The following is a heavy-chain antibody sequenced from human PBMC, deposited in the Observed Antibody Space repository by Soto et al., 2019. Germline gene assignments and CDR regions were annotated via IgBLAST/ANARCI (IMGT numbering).Heavy chain of an antibody. CDR3: ARHRLDDYGDYGYYYGMDV. V-gene: IGHV5-51*01. CDR1: GYSFTTYL. J-gene: IGHJ6*02. D-gene: IGHD4-17*01. Sequence: GESLNSCCEGSGYSFTTYLVSWVRQVRGKGLEWMGIIYPGDSDTRYSPSFQGQVTISADKSISTAYLQWSSLKASDTAMYYCARHRLDDYGDYGYYYGMDVWGQGTTVTVSS. CDR2: IYPGDSDT.